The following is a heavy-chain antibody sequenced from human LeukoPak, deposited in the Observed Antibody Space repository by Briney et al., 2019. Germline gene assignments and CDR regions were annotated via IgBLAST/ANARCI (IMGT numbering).Heavy chain of an antibody. Sequence: PGGSLRLSCAASRFTFSSYWMHWLRQAPGKGLVWVSRIDTDGSTTTYADSVKGRFTISRDNAKNTLYLQMNSLRAEDTAVYYCARTIGSKNAFDLWGQGTMVTVSS. CDR3: ARTIGSKNAFDL. V-gene: IGHV3-74*01. D-gene: IGHD1-26*01. CDR2: IDTDGSTT. J-gene: IGHJ3*01. CDR1: RFTFSSYW.